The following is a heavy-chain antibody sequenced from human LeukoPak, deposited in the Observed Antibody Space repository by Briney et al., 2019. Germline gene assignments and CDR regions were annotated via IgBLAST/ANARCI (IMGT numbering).Heavy chain of an antibody. CDR2: FDPEDGET. D-gene: IGHD3-3*01. CDR1: GYTLTELS. V-gene: IGHV1-24*01. J-gene: IGHJ4*02. CDR3: ATGGHHDYDFWSGADY. Sequence: ASVKVSCKVSGYTLTELSMHWVRQAPGKGLEWMGGFDPEDGETIYAQKFQGRVTMTEDTSTDTAYMELSSLRSEDTAVYYCATGGHHDYDFWSGADYWGQGTLVTVSS.